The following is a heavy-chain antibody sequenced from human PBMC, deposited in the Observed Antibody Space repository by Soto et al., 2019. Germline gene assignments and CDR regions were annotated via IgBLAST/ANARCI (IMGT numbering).Heavy chain of an antibody. CDR3: ARGDSNSWSDF. J-gene: IGHJ4*02. Sequence: ASVKVSCKTSGFTFSSSAVHWVRQARGHRLQWIGWIDVGSANANYAQMLQERVTISRDMSTSTAYMELSSLRPEDTAVYYCARGDSNSWSDFWGQGTLVTVSS. CDR2: IDVGSANA. V-gene: IGHV1-58*01. D-gene: IGHD6-13*01. CDR1: GFTFSSSA.